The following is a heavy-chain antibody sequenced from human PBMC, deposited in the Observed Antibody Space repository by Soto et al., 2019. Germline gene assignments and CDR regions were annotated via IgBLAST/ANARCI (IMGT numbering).Heavy chain of an antibody. D-gene: IGHD6-13*01. CDR3: GRSWEGDAFDI. J-gene: IGHJ3*02. V-gene: IGHV3-9*02. CDR1: GFTSDDYA. Sequence: EVQLVESGGGLVQPGRSLRLSCAASGFTSDDYAMHWVRQAPGKGLEWVSGISWTSGSIGYADSVKGRFTISRDNAKNSLYLQMNSLRADDTALNYCGRSWEGDAFDIWGQGTMFTVSS. CDR2: ISWTSGSI.